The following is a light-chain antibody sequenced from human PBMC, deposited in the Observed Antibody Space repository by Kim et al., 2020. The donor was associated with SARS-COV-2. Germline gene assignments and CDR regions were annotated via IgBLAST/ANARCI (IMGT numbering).Light chain of an antibody. V-gene: IGLV2-23*02. Sequence: QSALTQPASVSGSPGQSITISCSGTSSDVGNYNLVYWYQQHPGKAPKLMFYEVIKRPSGVSNRFSGSKSGHTASLTISGLRAEDEADYYCCSYAGRDTAIFGGGTQLTVL. CDR3: CSYAGRDTAI. J-gene: IGLJ2*01. CDR1: SSDVGNYNL. CDR2: EVI.